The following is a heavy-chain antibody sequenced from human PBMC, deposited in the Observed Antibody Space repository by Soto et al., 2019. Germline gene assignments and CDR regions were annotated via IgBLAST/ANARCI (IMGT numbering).Heavy chain of an antibody. J-gene: IGHJ3*02. D-gene: IGHD3-22*01. CDR3: ARDSMLGVYYDSSGYYPDAFDI. Sequence: PSETLSLTCTVSGGSVSSGTYYWSWIRQPPGKGLEWIGYIYYTGSTNYNPSLKSRVTISVDTSKNQFSLKLSSVTAADTALYYCARDSMLGVYYDSSGYYPDAFDIWGQGTMVTVSS. V-gene: IGHV4-61*01. CDR1: GGSVSSGTYY. CDR2: IYYTGST.